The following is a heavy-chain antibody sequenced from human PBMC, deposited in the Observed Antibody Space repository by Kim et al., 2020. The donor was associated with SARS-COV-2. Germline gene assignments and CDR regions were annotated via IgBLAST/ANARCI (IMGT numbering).Heavy chain of an antibody. J-gene: IGHJ4*02. CDR1: GGSISSSSYY. CDR2: IYYSGST. V-gene: IGHV4-39*01. CDR3: ARQGYGSCWFPYDY. D-gene: IGHD6-13*01. Sequence: SETLSLTCTVSGGSISSSSYYWGWIRQPPGKGLEWIGSIYYSGSTYYNPSLKSRVTIFVDTSKNQFSLKLSSVTAADTAVYYCARQGYGSCWFPYDYWGQRTLVTVSS.